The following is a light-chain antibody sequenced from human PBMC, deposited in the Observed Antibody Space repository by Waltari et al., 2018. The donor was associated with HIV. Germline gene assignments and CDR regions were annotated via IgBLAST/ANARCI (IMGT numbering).Light chain of an antibody. CDR3: SSLALTNTLV. V-gene: IGLV2-23*02. Sequence: QSALTQPASVSGSPGQSITISCTGTGSDIGNYDLVSWYQQHPDKAPKLMIHEVTRRPSGVSNRFSGSKAGNTASLTISGLQAEDEADYYCSSLALTNTLVFGGGTKLTVL. J-gene: IGLJ2*01. CDR1: GSDIGNYDL. CDR2: EVT.